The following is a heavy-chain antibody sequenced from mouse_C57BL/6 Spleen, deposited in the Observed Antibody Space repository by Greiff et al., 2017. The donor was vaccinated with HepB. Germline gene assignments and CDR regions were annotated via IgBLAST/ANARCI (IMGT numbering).Heavy chain of an antibody. D-gene: IGHD5-5*01. CDR2: IHPNSGST. J-gene: IGHJ2*01. CDR1: GYTFTSYW. Sequence: QVQLQQPGAELVKPGASVKLSCKASGYTFTSYWMHWVKQRPGQGLEWIGMIHPNSGSTNYNEKFKSKATLTVDKSSSTAYMQLSRLASEDSAVYYCASDRDYLFDYWGQGTTLTVSS. V-gene: IGHV1-64*01. CDR3: ASDRDYLFDY.